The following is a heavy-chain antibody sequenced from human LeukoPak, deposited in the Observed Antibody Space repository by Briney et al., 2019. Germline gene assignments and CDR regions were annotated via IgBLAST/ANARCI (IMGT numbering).Heavy chain of an antibody. J-gene: IGHJ3*02. CDR2: ISGNGTRT. D-gene: IGHD3-10*01. CDR1: AFGFSTYA. V-gene: IGHV3-23*01. CDR3: ELGGI. Sequence: GGSLRLSCAASAFGFSTYAMTWVRQAPGKGLEWVSYISGNGTRTNYADSVKGRFSISRDNSKTTLYLQMNNLRADDSAVYYCELGGIWGQGTLVTVSS.